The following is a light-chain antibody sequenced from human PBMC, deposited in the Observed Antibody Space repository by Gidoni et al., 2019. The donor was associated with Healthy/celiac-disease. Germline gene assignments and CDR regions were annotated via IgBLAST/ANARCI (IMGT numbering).Light chain of an antibody. J-gene: IGKJ5*01. CDR2: AAS. Sequence: DIQMTQSPSSLSASVGDRVTITCRASQSISSYLNWYQQKPGKAPKLLIYAASSLQSGVPSRFSGSGSGTDFTFTISSLQPEDFATDYCQQSYSTPSITFGQGTRLEIK. CDR3: QQSYSTPSIT. V-gene: IGKV1-39*01. CDR1: QSISSY.